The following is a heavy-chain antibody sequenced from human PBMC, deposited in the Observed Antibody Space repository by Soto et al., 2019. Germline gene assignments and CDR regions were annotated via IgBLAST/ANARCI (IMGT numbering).Heavy chain of an antibody. D-gene: IGHD4-17*01. V-gene: IGHV4-59*01. CDR2: IYYSGST. Sequence: RCILQPPGKGLEWIGNIYYSGSTNYNPSLKSRVTISVDTSKKQFSLKMTSVTAADTAVYYCSRVGGYSGEYPSFDYWGQGTRVTVSS. J-gene: IGHJ4*02. CDR3: SRVGGYSGEYPSFDY.